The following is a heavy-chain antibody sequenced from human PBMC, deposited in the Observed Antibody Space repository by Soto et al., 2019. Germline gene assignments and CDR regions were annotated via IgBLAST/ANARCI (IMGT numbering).Heavy chain of an antibody. V-gene: IGHV1-46*03. J-gene: IGHJ4*02. D-gene: IGHD3-22*01. Sequence: QVQLMQSGAEVKQPGASVKVSCKASGYTLTSYYMHWVRQAPGQGLEWMGIINPSGGSTSYTQRFQGRVTMTRDTYTSTVYMELSSLRSEDTAVYYCASGLYSSGYYGFLDHWGQGTLVTVSS. CDR2: INPSGGST. CDR1: GYTLTSYY. CDR3: ASGLYSSGYYGFLDH.